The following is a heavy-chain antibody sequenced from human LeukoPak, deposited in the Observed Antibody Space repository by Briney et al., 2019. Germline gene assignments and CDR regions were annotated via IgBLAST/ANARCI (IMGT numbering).Heavy chain of an antibody. D-gene: IGHD6-6*01. CDR1: GGSISSGGNS. Sequence: PSETLSLTCAVSGGSISSGGNSWSWIRQPPGKGLEWIGYIYYSGSTSYNPSLKSRVTISVDKSKNQFSLKLSSVTAADTAVYYCARDVGSIAARPKQGYAFDIWGQGTMVTVSS. J-gene: IGHJ3*02. V-gene: IGHV4-30-4*07. CDR3: ARDVGSIAARPKQGYAFDI. CDR2: IYYSGST.